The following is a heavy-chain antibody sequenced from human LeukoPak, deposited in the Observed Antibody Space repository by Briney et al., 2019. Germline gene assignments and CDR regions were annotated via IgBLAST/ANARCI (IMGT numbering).Heavy chain of an antibody. J-gene: IGHJ5*02. CDR1: GFTFSSYA. D-gene: IGHD3-22*01. CDR3: AKDGRGYYDSSGFPNWFDP. CDR2: ISGSGGST. Sequence: QPGGSLRLSCAASGFTFSSYAMSWVRQAPGKGLEWVSAISGSGGSTYHADSVKGRFTISRDNSKNTLYLQMNSLRAEDTAVYYCAKDGRGYYDSSGFPNWFDPWGQGTLVTVSS. V-gene: IGHV3-23*01.